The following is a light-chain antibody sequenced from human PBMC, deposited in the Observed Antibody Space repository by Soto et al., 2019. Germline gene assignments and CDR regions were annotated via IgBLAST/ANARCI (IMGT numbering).Light chain of an antibody. CDR2: DVS. CDR3: SSYTSSSTYV. V-gene: IGLV2-18*02. J-gene: IGLJ1*01. CDR1: SSDVGGSNG. Sequence: QSVLTQPPSASGSPGQSVAISCTGTSSDVGGSNGVSWYQQPPGTAPKLMIYDVSNRPSGVPDRFSGSKSGNTASLTISRLQAEDEGDYYCSSYTSSSTYVFGTGTKVTVL.